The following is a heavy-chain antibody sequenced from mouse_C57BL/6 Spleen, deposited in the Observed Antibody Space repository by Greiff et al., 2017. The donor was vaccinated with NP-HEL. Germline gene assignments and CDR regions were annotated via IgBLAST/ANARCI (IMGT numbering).Heavy chain of an antibody. CDR3: ASLSEVYFDY. D-gene: IGHD6-1*01. J-gene: IGHJ2*01. CDR2: IYPSDSET. Sequence: VQLQQPGAELVRPGSSVKLSCKASGYTFTSYWMDWVKQRPGQGLEWIGNIYPSDSETHYNQKFKDKATLTVDKSSSTAYMQLSSLTSEDSAVYYCASLSEVYFDYWGQGTTLTVSS. CDR1: GYTFTSYW. V-gene: IGHV1-61*01.